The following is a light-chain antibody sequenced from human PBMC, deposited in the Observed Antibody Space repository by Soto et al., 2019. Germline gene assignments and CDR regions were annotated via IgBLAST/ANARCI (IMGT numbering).Light chain of an antibody. CDR1: QSVSSY. V-gene: IGKV3-20*01. CDR3: QQYGSSGT. CDR2: DAS. J-gene: IGKJ1*01. Sequence: EVVLTQSPGTLALTRGERATLSCRASQSVSSYLAWYQQKPGQAPRLLIYDASNRATGIPDRFSGSGSGTDFTLTISRLEPEDFAVYYCQQYGSSGTFGQGTKVDI.